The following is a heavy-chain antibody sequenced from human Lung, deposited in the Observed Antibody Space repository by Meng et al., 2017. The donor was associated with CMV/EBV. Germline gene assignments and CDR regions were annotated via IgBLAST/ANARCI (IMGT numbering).Heavy chain of an antibody. D-gene: IGHD6-13*01. V-gene: IGHV4-39*01. CDR3: SRLWGSSRSPLSDY. Sequence: LXCTVSGGSISSSSYYWGWIRQPPGKGLEWIGNIYSSGTTYYNPSLKSRVTISVDTSKNQISLRLTSVTAADTAVYYCSRLWGSSRSPLSDYWGQGNXVTVSS. CDR1: GGSISSSSYY. CDR2: IYSSGTT. J-gene: IGHJ4*02.